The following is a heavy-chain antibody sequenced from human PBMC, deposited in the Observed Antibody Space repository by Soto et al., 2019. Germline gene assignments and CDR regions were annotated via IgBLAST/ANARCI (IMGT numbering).Heavy chain of an antibody. D-gene: IGHD2-15*01. CDR1: GGSISSGGYY. J-gene: IGHJ5*02. CDR3: AREVVVVVAATQIGAFDP. Sequence: QVQLQESGPGLVKPSQTLSLTCTISGGSISSGGYYWSWIRQHPGKGLEWIGYIYYSGSTYYNPSLKSRVTISVDTSKNQCSLKLSSVTAADTAVYYCAREVVVVVAATQIGAFDPWGQGTLVTVSS. CDR2: IYYSGST. V-gene: IGHV4-31*03.